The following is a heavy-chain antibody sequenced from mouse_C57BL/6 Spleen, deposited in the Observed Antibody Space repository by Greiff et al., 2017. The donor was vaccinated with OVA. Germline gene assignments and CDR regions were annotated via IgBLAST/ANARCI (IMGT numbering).Heavy chain of an antibody. V-gene: IGHV1-34*01. J-gene: IGHJ2*01. CDR1: GYTFTDYY. CDR2: IYPNNGGN. D-gene: IGHD1-1*01. Sequence: EVQLQQSGPELVKPGASVTMSCKASGYTFTDYYMHWVKQSHGKSLEWIGYIYPNNGGNGYNQTFKGKATLTVDKSSSTAYMELRSLTSEDSAVYDCARGGHTVVDGVFDYWGQGTTLTVSS. CDR3: ARGGHTVVDGVFDY.